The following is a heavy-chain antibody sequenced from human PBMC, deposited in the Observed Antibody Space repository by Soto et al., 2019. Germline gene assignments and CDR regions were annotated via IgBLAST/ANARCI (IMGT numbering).Heavy chain of an antibody. J-gene: IGHJ5*02. CDR2: VHYSGST. D-gene: IGHD3-16*01. Sequence: QVQLRESGPGLVKPSETLSLTCSVSGDSIGTYYWSWVRQPPGKGLEWIGFVHYSGSTQYNPSLKGLVTLSMDTSKNQLSLKLRSVTAADTAVYYCARESEGGDLHDWFDPWGQGTLVTVSS. V-gene: IGHV4-59*01. CDR3: ARESEGGDLHDWFDP. CDR1: GDSIGTYY.